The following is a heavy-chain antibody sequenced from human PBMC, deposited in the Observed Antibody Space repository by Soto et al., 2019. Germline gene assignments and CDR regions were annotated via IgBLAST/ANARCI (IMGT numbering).Heavy chain of an antibody. CDR1: GYSFTSYW. Sequence: GESLKISCKGSGYSFTSYWIGWVRQMPGKGLEWMGIIYPGDSDTRYSPSFQGQVTISADKSISTAYLQWSSLKASDTAMYYCARHDYSGSPNYYYGMDVWGQGTTVTV. V-gene: IGHV5-51*01. D-gene: IGHD3-10*01. J-gene: IGHJ6*02. CDR2: IYPGDSDT. CDR3: ARHDYSGSPNYYYGMDV.